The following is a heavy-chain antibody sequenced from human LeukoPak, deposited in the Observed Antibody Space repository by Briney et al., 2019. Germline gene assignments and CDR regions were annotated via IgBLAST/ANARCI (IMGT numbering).Heavy chain of an antibody. D-gene: IGHD3-3*01. Sequence: PSETLSLTCTVSADSISNYHWSWIRQPAGEGLEWIGRIYTDGNTVYNPSLKSRVTVSVDKSKNQFSLKLSSVTAADTAVYYCARGIFGVVTAYYYYMDVWGKGTTVTVSS. CDR3: ARGIFGVVTAYYYYMDV. J-gene: IGHJ6*03. CDR1: ADSISNYH. CDR2: IYTDGNT. V-gene: IGHV4-4*07.